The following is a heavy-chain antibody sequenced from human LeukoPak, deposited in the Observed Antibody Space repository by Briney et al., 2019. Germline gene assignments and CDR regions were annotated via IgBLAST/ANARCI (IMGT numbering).Heavy chain of an antibody. V-gene: IGHV4-59*01. CDR1: GDSINTYY. D-gene: IGHD3-10*01. CDR3: ARASGRFEY. J-gene: IGHJ4*02. Sequence: PSETLSLTCSVSGDSINTYYWRWTRQPPGKGLEWIGYIFYSGSTKYNPSLTGRVTISVDTSDNLFSLNVSSVTAADTAVYYCARASGRFEYWGQGTLVTVSS. CDR2: IFYSGST.